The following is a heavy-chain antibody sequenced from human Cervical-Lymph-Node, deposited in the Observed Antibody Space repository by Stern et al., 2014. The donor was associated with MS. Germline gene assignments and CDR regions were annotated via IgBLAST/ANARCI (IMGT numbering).Heavy chain of an antibody. V-gene: IGHV5-51*01. CDR2: IYPGDSDT. Sequence: EVQLVESGAEVKTPGDSLKISCKGSGYSFTNYWIGWVRQMPGKGLEWMGIIYPGDSDTTYSPSFQGQVTISADRSITTAYLQWSSLKASDTAMYFCARQGGFGHYFDFWGQGTLVTVSS. J-gene: IGHJ4*02. D-gene: IGHD3-10*01. CDR1: GYSFTNYW. CDR3: ARQGGFGHYFDF.